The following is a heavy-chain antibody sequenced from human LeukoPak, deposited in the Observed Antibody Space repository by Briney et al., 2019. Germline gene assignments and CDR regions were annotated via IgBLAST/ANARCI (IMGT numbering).Heavy chain of an antibody. J-gene: IGHJ4*02. D-gene: IGHD3-10*01. CDR3: ASRLLYGSGSYHRDY. CDR1: GGSISSYY. Sequence: KPSETLSLTCTVSGGSISSYYWSWIRQPPGKGLEWIGYIYYSGSTNYNPSPKSRVTISVDTSKNQFSLKLSSVTAADTAVYYCASRLLYGSGSYHRDYWGQGTLVTVSS. CDR2: IYYSGST. V-gene: IGHV4-59*12.